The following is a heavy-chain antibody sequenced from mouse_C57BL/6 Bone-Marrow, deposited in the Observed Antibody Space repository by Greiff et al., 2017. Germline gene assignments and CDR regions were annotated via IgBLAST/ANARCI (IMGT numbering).Heavy chain of an antibody. CDR2: IDPNSGGT. J-gene: IGHJ3*01. CDR1: GYTFTSYW. D-gene: IGHD2-5*01. Sequence: QVQLKQPGAELVKPGASVKLSCKASGYTFTSYWMHWVKQRPGRGLEWIGRIDPNSGGTKYNEKFKSTATLTVDKPSSTAYMQRSSLTYEYSAGDYCARARGYSNFAWFAYWGQGTLVTVSA. V-gene: IGHV1-72*01. CDR3: ARARGYSNFAWFAY.